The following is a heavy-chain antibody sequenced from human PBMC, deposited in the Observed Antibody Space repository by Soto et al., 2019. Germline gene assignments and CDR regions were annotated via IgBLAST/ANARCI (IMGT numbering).Heavy chain of an antibody. Sequence: QVQLVEAGGGVVRPGRSLRLSCAASGFAFQNYAMHWVRQAPGKGLEGVAHISYNGHNEYYPDSVKGRFTISRDNSQGTLYLQMNNLTAEDTAVYYCVNSERSRYGRDVWGQGTTVIVSS. V-gene: IGHV3-30*18. J-gene: IGHJ6*01. CDR3: VNSERSRYGRDV. CDR1: GFAFQNYA. D-gene: IGHD1-26*01. CDR2: ISYNGHNE.